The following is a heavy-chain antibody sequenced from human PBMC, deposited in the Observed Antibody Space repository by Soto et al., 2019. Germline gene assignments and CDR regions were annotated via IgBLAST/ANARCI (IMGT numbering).Heavy chain of an antibody. CDR2: ISYDGSHK. Sequence: QVQRVESGGGVVQPGRSLRLSCATSGFTFNTFAMHWVRQAPGKGLEWLAVISYDGSHKYYADSVKGRIIISRDNSQNTMYLQMKALRGEDTAVYYCARDRADGLRSFDWLCLDYWGQGTLVTVSS. J-gene: IGHJ4*02. CDR1: GFTFNTFA. V-gene: IGHV3-30-3*01. CDR3: ARDRADGLRSFDWLCLDY. D-gene: IGHD3-9*01.